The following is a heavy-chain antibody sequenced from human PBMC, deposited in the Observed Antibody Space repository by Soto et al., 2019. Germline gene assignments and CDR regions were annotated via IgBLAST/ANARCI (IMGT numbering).Heavy chain of an antibody. J-gene: IGHJ6*03. CDR2: ISGSGGST. Sequence: EVQLLESGGGLVQPGGSPRLSCAASGFTFSSYAMSWVRQAPGKGLEWVSAISGSGGSTYYADSVKGRFTISRDNSKNTLYLQMNSLRAEDTAVYYCAKDPRYCSSTSCYYYYYMDVWGKGTTVTVSS. CDR3: AKDPRYCSSTSCYYYYYMDV. V-gene: IGHV3-23*01. CDR1: GFTFSSYA. D-gene: IGHD2-2*01.